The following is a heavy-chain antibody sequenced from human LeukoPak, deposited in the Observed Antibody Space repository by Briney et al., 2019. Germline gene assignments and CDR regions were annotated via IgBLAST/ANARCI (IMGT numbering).Heavy chain of an antibody. CDR3: ARAIQSHLLKGYFDY. Sequence: GGSLRPSCAPFGFTVSSNYMSWVRRAPGKGLEWVSTIYSDGTPYYADSLKGRFTISRDNSKNTLYLRMNSLRAEDTAIYYCARAIQSHLLKGYFDYWGQGTLVTVSS. CDR2: IYSDGTP. J-gene: IGHJ4*02. V-gene: IGHV3-53*01. D-gene: IGHD2-2*01. CDR1: GFTVSSNY.